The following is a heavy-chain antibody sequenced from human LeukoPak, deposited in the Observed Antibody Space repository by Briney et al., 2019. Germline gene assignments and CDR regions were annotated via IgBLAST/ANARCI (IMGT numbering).Heavy chain of an antibody. Sequence: ASVKVSCKASGGTLNSYAVNWVRQAPGQGLEWMGGVIPISGTPNSAQKFQDRVTITADESRTTVYMELSSLRSEDTAVYYCARSLRKVITPIDYYSSYMDVWGKGTTVTISS. CDR2: VIPISGTP. V-gene: IGHV1-69*13. CDR3: ARSLRKVITPIDYYSSYMDV. CDR1: GGTLNSYA. J-gene: IGHJ6*03. D-gene: IGHD3-22*01.